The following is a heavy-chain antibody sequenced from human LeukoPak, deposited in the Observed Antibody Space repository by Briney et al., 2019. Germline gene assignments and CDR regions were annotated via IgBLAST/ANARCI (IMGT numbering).Heavy chain of an antibody. Sequence: SETLSLTCTVSGGSISSYYWSWIRQPPGKGLEWIGEINHSGSTNYNPSLKSRVTISVDTSKNQFSLKLSPVTAADTAVYYCARGKFGGYYFDYWGQGTLVTVSS. D-gene: IGHD3-10*01. J-gene: IGHJ4*02. V-gene: IGHV4-34*01. CDR3: ARGKFGGYYFDY. CDR1: GGSISSYY. CDR2: INHSGST.